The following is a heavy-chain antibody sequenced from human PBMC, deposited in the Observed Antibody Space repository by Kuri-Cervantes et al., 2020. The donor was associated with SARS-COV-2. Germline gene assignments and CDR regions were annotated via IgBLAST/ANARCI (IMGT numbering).Heavy chain of an antibody. V-gene: IGHV3-11*01. CDR1: GFTFRDYY. CDR2: ISSSDSTT. D-gene: IGHD6-13*01. J-gene: IGHJ4*02. Sequence: GESLKISCVASGFTFRDYYMSWIRQAPGKGLEWISYISSSDSTTYYADSVKGRFTISRDNAKRTLCLQINSLRVDDTAVYYCSRDQVSAAGTANYWGQGALVTVSS. CDR3: SRDQVSAAGTANY.